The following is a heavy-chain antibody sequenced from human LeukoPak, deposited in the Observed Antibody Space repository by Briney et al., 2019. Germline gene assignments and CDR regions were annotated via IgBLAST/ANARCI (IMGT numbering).Heavy chain of an antibody. D-gene: IGHD1-26*01. J-gene: IGHJ4*02. Sequence: SETLSLTCDGSGGSIRSYYWGWVRQPAGKGLEWIGRIYTTGTTNFNPSLKSRLTMSVDTSKNQFSLKLTSVTAADTAVYFCARQADTARYYFLDFWSQGTLVTVSS. CDR2: IYTTGTT. V-gene: IGHV4-4*07. CDR3: ARQADTARYYFLDF. CDR1: GGSIRSYY.